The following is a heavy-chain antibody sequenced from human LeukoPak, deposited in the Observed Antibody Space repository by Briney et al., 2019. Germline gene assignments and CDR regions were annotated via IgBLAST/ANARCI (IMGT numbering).Heavy chain of an antibody. CDR2: IYYSGST. CDR1: GGSISSSSYF. D-gene: IGHD1-26*01. CDR3: ARVGASRVGWFDP. V-gene: IGHV4-39*07. Sequence: SETLSLTCSVSGGSISSSSYFWGWIRQPPGKGLEWIGNIYYSGSTNIQPSLKSRVTISADTSKNQFSLRLTSVTAADTALYYCARVGASRVGWFDPWGQGTLVTVSS. J-gene: IGHJ5*02.